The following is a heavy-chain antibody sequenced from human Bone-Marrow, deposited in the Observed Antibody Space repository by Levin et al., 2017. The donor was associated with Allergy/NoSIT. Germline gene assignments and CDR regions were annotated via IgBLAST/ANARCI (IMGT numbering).Heavy chain of an antibody. CDR1: GFTFSSYW. CDR3: GRDPDWGALDI. D-gene: IGHD3-16*01. V-gene: IGHV3-7*01. Sequence: GESLKISCAASGFTFSSYWMTWVRQAPGKGLEWVAYINKDGSQKYYVDSVKGRFTISRDNAKNSLYLQMNSLRAEDTAIYYCGRDPDWGALDIWGQGTMVTVSS. CDR2: INKDGSQK. J-gene: IGHJ3*02.